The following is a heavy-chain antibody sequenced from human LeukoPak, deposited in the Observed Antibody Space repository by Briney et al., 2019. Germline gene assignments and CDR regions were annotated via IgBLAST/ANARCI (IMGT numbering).Heavy chain of an antibody. CDR2: IKQDGSEG. Sequence: PGGSLRLSCAVSGFIFSSNWMSWVRQAPGKGLEWVANIKQDGSEGYYVDSVKGRFTISRDNAKNSLYLQMNSLRAEDTAVYYCARVLRYFDWLTDYFDYWGQGTLVTVSS. CDR3: ARVLRYFDWLTDYFDY. V-gene: IGHV3-7*01. CDR1: GFIFSSNW. D-gene: IGHD3-9*01. J-gene: IGHJ4*02.